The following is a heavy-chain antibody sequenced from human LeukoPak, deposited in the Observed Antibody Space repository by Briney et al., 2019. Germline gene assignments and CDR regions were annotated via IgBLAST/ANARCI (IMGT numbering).Heavy chain of an antibody. CDR1: GYTFTGYC. D-gene: IGHD1-26*01. CDR2: INPNSGGT. V-gene: IGHV1-2*02. CDR3: ARSRGAPIGDYYGMDV. Sequence: ASVKVSCKASGYTFTGYCMHWVRQAPGQGLEWMGWINPNSGGTNYAQKFQGSVTMTRDTSISTAYMELSRLRSDDTAVYYCARSRGAPIGDYYGMDVWGQGTTVTVSS. J-gene: IGHJ6*02.